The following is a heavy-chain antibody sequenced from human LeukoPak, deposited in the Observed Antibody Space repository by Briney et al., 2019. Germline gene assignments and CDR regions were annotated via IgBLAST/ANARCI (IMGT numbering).Heavy chain of an antibody. CDR2: MSGSGGST. J-gene: IGHJ6*02. CDR1: GXTFSSYA. D-gene: IGHD4-17*01. Sequence: GGSLRLSXAXSGXTFSSYAXSWVRQAPGKGREWVSSMSGSGGSTYYADSERGRFTISRDHSKDTLYLQMNSLRAEDTAVYYCARVRYGELDVWGQGTTVTLSS. V-gene: IGHV3-23*01. CDR3: ARVRYGELDV.